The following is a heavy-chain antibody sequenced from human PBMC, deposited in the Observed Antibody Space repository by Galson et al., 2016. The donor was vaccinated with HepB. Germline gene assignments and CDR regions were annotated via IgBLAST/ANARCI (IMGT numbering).Heavy chain of an antibody. CDR2: ISDSGDTT. J-gene: IGHJ4*02. Sequence: SLRLSCAASGFTFRSYDMSWVRQAPGKGLEWVSGISDSGDTTYYADSVKGRFTVSRDNSKNTLYLHMSGLRVEDTAFYYCVGRRGYWGRGTLVTVSS. V-gene: IGHV3-23*01. CDR1: GFTFRSYD. CDR3: VGRRGY.